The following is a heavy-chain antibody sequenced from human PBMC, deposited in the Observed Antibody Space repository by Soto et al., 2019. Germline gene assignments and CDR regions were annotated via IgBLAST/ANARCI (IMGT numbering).Heavy chain of an antibody. CDR1: GGSISSYY. V-gene: IGHV4-59*01. CDR2: IYYSGST. Sequence: AETLSLTCTVSGGSISSYYWSWIRQPPGKGLEWIGYIYYSGSTNYNPSLKSRVTISVDTSKNQFSLKLSSVTAADTAVYYCARLEQDFWSGHTNWFDPWGQGTLVTVSS. D-gene: IGHD3-3*01. CDR3: ARLEQDFWSGHTNWFDP. J-gene: IGHJ5*02.